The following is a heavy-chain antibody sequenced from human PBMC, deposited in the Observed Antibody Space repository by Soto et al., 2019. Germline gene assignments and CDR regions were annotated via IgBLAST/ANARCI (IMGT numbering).Heavy chain of an antibody. V-gene: IGHV5-51*01. CDR1: GYTFTSFW. CDR2: IYPGDSDI. J-gene: IGHJ4*02. CDR3: ARHVYYGSRSYFGN. D-gene: IGHD3-10*01. Sequence: GESLKISCKGSGYTFTSFWIGWVRQMPGKGLEWMGIIYPGDSDIIYSPSLQGQVTISADKSINTAYLQWSSLKASDTAVYYCARHVYYGSRSYFGNWGQGTQVTVS.